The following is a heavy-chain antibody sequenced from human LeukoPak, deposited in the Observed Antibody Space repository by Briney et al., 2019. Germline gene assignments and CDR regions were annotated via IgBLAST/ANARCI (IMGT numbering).Heavy chain of an antibody. Sequence: ASVKVSCKASGYTFTNNYLHWVRQAPGQGLEWMGMIYPRDGSTSYAQNFQGRVTVTRDTSTTTVHMELRGLRSEDTAVYCTRDQEGLDYWGQGTVVTVSS. V-gene: IGHV1-46*01. CDR3: TRDQEGLDY. CDR2: IYPRDGST. CDR1: GYTFTNNY. J-gene: IGHJ4*02.